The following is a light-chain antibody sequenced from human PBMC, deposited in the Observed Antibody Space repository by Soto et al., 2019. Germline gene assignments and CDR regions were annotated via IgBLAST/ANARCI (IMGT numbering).Light chain of an antibody. J-gene: IGKJ2*01. CDR1: QSVLYSTNNRNY. V-gene: IGKV4-1*01. CDR3: QQYHSAPYT. CDR2: WAS. Sequence: DIVMTQSPASLAVSLGERATINCKSSQSVLYSTNNRNYVTWYQQKTGKPPKLLIYWASTRESGVPDRFSGSGSGTDFTLTISTLQAEDVAVYYCQQYHSAPYTFGQGTKLELK.